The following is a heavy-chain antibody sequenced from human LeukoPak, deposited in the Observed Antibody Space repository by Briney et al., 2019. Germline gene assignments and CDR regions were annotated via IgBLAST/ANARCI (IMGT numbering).Heavy chain of an antibody. J-gene: IGHJ6*02. CDR1: GFTFSGYY. V-gene: IGHV3-11*01. CDR2: ISSSGSTI. D-gene: IGHD3-9*01. CDR3: ARDHPYYDILTGYYNVNSYYGMDV. Sequence: KTGGSLRLSCAASGFTFSGYYMSWIRQAPGKGLEWVSYISSSGSTIYYADSVKGRFTISRDNAKNSLYLQMNSLRAEDTAVYYCARDHPYYDILTGYYNVNSYYGMDVWGQGTTVTVSS.